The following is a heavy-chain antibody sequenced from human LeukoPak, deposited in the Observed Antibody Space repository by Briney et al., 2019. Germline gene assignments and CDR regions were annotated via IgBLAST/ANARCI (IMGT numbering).Heavy chain of an antibody. CDR3: ARDLGAAAGRDY. V-gene: IGHV1-2*02. CDR1: GYTFTSYY. D-gene: IGHD6-13*01. Sequence: GASVKVSCKASGYTFTSYYMHWVRQAPGQGLEWMGWINPNSGGTNYAQKFQGRVTMTRDTSISTAYMELSRLRSDDTAVYYCARDLGAAAGRDYWGQGTLVTVSS. J-gene: IGHJ4*02. CDR2: INPNSGGT.